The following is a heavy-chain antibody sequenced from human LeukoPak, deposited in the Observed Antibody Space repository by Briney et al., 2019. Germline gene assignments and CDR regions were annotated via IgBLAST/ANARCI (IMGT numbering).Heavy chain of an antibody. D-gene: IGHD3-10*01. CDR3: AKRGPTAYYFDS. Sequence: GGSLRLSCAASGFTFSSYEMNWVRQAPGKGLEWVSYISSSGSTIYYADSVKGRFTISRDNAKNSLHLQMNSLRAEDTAVYYCAKRGPTAYYFDSWGQGTLVTVSS. V-gene: IGHV3-48*03. CDR1: GFTFSSYE. J-gene: IGHJ4*02. CDR2: ISSSGSTI.